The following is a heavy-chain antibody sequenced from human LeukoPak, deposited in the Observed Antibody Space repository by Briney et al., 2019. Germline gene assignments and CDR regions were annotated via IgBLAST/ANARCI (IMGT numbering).Heavy chain of an antibody. V-gene: IGHV3-30*03. CDR1: GFPFSSYW. Sequence: PGGSLRLSCVASGFPFSSYWMTWVRQAPGKGLQWVAVVSYDGSNKYYTDSVKGRFTISRDNSKNTLYLQMNSLRAEDTAVYYCTRDEVLCTSINCYVPYGMDVWGQGTTVSVSS. J-gene: IGHJ6*02. CDR2: VSYDGSNK. CDR3: TRDEVLCTSINCYVPYGMDV. D-gene: IGHD2-2*01.